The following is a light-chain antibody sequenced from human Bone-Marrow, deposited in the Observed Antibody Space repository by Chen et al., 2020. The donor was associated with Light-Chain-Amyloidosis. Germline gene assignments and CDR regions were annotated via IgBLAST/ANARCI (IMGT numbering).Light chain of an antibody. J-gene: IGLJ3*02. CDR1: NIGTTS. CDR2: DDS. Sequence: SYVLTQPSSVSVAPGQTAPISCGGNNIGTTSVHWYQQTPVQAPLLVVYDDSDRPSGIPERLSGTNSENTATLTISRVEAGDEADYYCQVWDRSSDRPVFGGGTKLTVL. CDR3: QVWDRSSDRPV. V-gene: IGLV3-21*02.